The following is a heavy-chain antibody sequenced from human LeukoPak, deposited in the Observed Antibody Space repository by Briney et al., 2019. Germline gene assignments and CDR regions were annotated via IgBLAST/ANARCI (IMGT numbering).Heavy chain of an antibody. D-gene: IGHD1-20*01. CDR3: ARGVFDGDLLTGYWYFDL. Sequence: GGSLRLSCAASGFTFSSYGFHWVRRATGKGLEWVAVIWYDGSNKYYGDSVKGRFTISRDNSKNTVYLQMNSLRAEDTAVYYCARGVFDGDLLTGYWYFDLWGRGTLVTVSS. CDR1: GFTFSSYG. V-gene: IGHV3-33*01. CDR2: IWYDGSNK. J-gene: IGHJ2*01.